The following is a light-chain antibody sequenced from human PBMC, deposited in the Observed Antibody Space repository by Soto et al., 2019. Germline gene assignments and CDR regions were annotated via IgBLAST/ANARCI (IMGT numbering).Light chain of an antibody. CDR1: QSVSSY. J-gene: IGKJ2*01. CDR3: QQRSNWPPA. Sequence: EIVLTQSPATLSLSPGERATLSCRASQSVSSYLAWYQQKPGQAPRLLIYDASNRATGIPARFSGSGSGTECTLTISSLEPEDFAVYYCQQRSNWPPAFGQGTKLEIK. V-gene: IGKV3-11*01. CDR2: DAS.